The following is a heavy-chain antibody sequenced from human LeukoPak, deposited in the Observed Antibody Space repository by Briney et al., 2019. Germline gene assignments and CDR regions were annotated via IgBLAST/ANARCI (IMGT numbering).Heavy chain of an antibody. V-gene: IGHV3-49*03. D-gene: IGHD3-22*01. J-gene: IGHJ4*02. CDR2: IRSKANGETT. Sequence: PGRSLSLSCPASGLTCGDYAMRGCRRAPGKGVEWVGLIRSKANGETTEYAEGVKVRFTNTREESKNIDYLQMHRLKTEDTAVYYCTRGYYPIDYWGQGTLVTVSS. CDR1: GLTCGDYA. CDR3: TRGYYPIDY.